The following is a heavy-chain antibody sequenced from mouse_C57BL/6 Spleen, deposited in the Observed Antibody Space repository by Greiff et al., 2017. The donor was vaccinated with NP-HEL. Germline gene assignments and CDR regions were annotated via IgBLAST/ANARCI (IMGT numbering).Heavy chain of an antibody. CDR2: IYPGDGDT. Sequence: VQLQQSGAELVKPGASVKISCKASGYAFSSYWMNWVKQRPGKGLEWIGQIYPGDGDTNYNGKFKGKATLTADKSSSTAYRQLSSLTSEDSAVYFCARGGSQAWFAYWGQGTLVTVSA. CDR3: ARGGSQAWFAY. D-gene: IGHD3-1*01. CDR1: GYAFSSYW. V-gene: IGHV1-80*01. J-gene: IGHJ3*01.